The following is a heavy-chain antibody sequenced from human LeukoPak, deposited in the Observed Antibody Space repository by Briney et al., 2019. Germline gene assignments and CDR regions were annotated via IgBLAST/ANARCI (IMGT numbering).Heavy chain of an antibody. CDR2: IYYSGSS. Sequence: SETLSLTCTVSGGSIRSHYWSWFRQSPGNRLEWIGYIYYSGSSNYNPSLKSRVTISVDTSKNQFSLKLNSVTAADTAVYYCARGVLAAAGQVRWFGPWGQGTLVTVSS. J-gene: IGHJ5*02. CDR3: ARGVLAAAGQVRWFGP. D-gene: IGHD6-13*01. V-gene: IGHV4-59*11. CDR1: GGSIRSHY.